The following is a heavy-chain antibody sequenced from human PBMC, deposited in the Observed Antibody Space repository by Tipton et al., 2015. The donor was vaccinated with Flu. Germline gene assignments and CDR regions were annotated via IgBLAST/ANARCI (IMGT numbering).Heavy chain of an antibody. Sequence: SLRLSCAASGFTFSSYAMSWVRQAPGKGLEWVSAISGSGGSTYYADSVKGRFTISRDNSKNTLYLQMNSLRAEDTAVYYCAKCTTSMVRGVNYFDYWGQGTLVTVSS. CDR3: AKCTTSMVRGVNYFDY. CDR1: GFTFSSYA. V-gene: IGHV3-23*01. CDR2: ISGSGGST. J-gene: IGHJ4*02. D-gene: IGHD3-10*01.